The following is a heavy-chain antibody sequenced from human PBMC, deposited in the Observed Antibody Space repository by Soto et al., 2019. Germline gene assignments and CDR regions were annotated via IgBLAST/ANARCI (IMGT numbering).Heavy chain of an antibody. Sequence: GGSLRLSCAASGFNFSSYSMSWVRQAPGKGLEWVSVIYSGGSTYYADSVKGRFTISRDNSKNTLYLQMNSLRAEDTAVYYCASVPRYCSSTSCYARPPYYYYGMDVWGQGTTVTVSS. CDR3: ASVPRYCSSTSCYARPPYYYYGMDV. CDR1: GFNFSSYS. J-gene: IGHJ6*02. D-gene: IGHD2-2*01. CDR2: IYSGGST. V-gene: IGHV3-66*01.